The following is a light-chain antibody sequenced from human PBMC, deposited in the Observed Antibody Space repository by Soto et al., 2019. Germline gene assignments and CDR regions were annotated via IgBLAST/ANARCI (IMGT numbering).Light chain of an antibody. Sequence: HSALTQPASVPGSPGQSITISCTGTSSDVGNYNLVSWYQQHPGKAPKLMIYEGSKRPSGVSNRFSGSKSGNTASLTISGLQAEDEADYYCCSYASSSTLVFGGGTKLTVL. CDR1: SSDVGNYNL. J-gene: IGLJ2*01. CDR2: EGS. V-gene: IGLV2-23*01. CDR3: CSYASSSTLV.